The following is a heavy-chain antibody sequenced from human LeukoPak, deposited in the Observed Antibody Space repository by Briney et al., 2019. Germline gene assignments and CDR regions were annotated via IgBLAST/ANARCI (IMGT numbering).Heavy chain of an antibody. CDR1: GFTFSSYA. J-gene: IGHJ4*02. V-gene: IGHV3-23*01. Sequence: GGSMRLSCTASGFTFSSYAMSWVRQAPGKGLEWVSAIRGNGGSTYYAHYVQGRLTIARDNSKNTLYLELESLRAEDTAVYYCANVPTYYYESSGYYYFWGQGTLVTVSS. D-gene: IGHD3-22*01. CDR3: ANVPTYYYESSGYYYF. CDR2: IRGNGGST.